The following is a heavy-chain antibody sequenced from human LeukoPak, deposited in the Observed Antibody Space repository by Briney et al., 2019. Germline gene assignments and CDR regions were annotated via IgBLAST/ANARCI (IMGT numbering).Heavy chain of an antibody. CDR2: FDPEDGET. Sequence: ALVKASCKVSGYTLTELSMHWVRQAPGKGLEWMGGFDPEDGETIYAQKFQGRVTMTEDTSTDTAYMELSSLRSEDTAVYYCATSYDSSGYCKYWGQGTLVTVSS. CDR3: ATSYDSSGYCKY. V-gene: IGHV1-24*01. D-gene: IGHD3-22*01. CDR1: GYTLTELS. J-gene: IGHJ4*02.